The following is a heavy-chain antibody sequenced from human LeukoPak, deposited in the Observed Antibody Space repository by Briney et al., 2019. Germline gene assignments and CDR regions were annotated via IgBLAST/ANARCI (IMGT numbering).Heavy chain of an antibody. Sequence: SENLSLTCTVSGGSISSSSYYWGWSRQPPGKGLEWIGSIYYSGSTYYNPSLMSRVTISVDTSKNQFSLKLSSVTAADTAVYYCARLQAAMVTFFAFDIWGQGTMVTVSS. D-gene: IGHD5-18*01. CDR2: IYYSGST. CDR1: GGSISSSSYY. CDR3: ARLQAAMVTFFAFDI. V-gene: IGHV4-39*01. J-gene: IGHJ3*02.